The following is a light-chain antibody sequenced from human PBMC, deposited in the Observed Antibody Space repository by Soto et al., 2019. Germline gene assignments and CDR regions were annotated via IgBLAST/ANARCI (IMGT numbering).Light chain of an antibody. CDR1: LPISNY. Sequence: STYWMTVSEGKRLNISGRASLPISNYLAWYQQKPGKIPNLLIYAASTLQAGVPSRFIGSGSGTDFTVMLCSLQSEAALAYYCQNYNLAPLVFVVGTKVDIK. CDR3: QNYNLAPLV. J-gene: IGKJ4*01. V-gene: IGKV1-27*01. CDR2: AAS.